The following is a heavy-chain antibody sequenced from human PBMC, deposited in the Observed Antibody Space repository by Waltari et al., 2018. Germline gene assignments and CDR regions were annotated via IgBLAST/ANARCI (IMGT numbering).Heavy chain of an antibody. CDR2: IRTDGSQS. Sequence: EVQLVEFGGGLVQPGGSLRLSCAASGFSFACDWMTWVRRAPGKGLEWVANIRTDGSQSFCVDSLKGRFTISRDNTKNSLYLQMNSLRVEDTAVYYCARDLNGGNAFDYWGQGTLVTVSS. J-gene: IGHJ4*02. V-gene: IGHV3-7*01. D-gene: IGHD1-1*01. CDR3: ARDLNGGNAFDY. CDR1: GFSFACDW.